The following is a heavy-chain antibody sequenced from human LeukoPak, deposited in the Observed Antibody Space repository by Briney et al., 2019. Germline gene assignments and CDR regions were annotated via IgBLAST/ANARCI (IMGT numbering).Heavy chain of an antibody. Sequence: ASVKVSCKASGYTFTSFGISWVRQAPGQGLEWMGWSSAYNGNTKYAQNVQGRVTMTADTSTDTAYMELRSLRSDDTAVYYCARDLGEDTTMIFFDFWGQGTLVTVSS. V-gene: IGHV1-18*01. CDR3: ARDLGEDTTMIFFDF. CDR1: GYTFTSFG. CDR2: SSAYNGNT. D-gene: IGHD5-18*01. J-gene: IGHJ4*02.